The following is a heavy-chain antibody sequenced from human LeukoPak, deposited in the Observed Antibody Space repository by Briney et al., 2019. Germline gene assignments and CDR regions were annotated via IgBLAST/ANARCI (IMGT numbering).Heavy chain of an antibody. V-gene: IGHV4-34*01. CDR2: INHSGST. CDR3: ARATSGYYFDF. D-gene: IGHD3-22*01. J-gene: IGHJ4*02. Sequence: SETLSLTCTVSGGSFSGYYWSWIRQPPGKGLEWIGEINHSGSTNYNPSLKSRVIMSVDKSKNQFSLKLSSVTAADTAVYFCARATSGYYFDFWDQGTLVTVSP. CDR1: GGSFSGYY.